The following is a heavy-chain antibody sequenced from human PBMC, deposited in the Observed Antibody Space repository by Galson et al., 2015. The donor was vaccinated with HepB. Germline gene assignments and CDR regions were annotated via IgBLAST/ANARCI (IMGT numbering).Heavy chain of an antibody. CDR2: IVVGSGNT. V-gene: IGHV1-58*02. Sequence: SVKVSCKASGFTFTSSAMQWVRQARGQRLEWIGWIVVGSGNTNYAQKFQERVTITRDMSTSTAYMELSSLRSEDTAVYYCAASSHLYSSGWYGGMDVWGQGTTVTVSS. CDR3: AASSHLYSSGWYGGMDV. D-gene: IGHD6-19*01. J-gene: IGHJ6*02. CDR1: GFTFTSSA.